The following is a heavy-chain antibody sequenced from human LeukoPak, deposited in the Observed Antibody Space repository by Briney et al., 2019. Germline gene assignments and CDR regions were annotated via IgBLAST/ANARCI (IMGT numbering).Heavy chain of an antibody. CDR2: MNPNSGNT. J-gene: IGHJ4*02. V-gene: IGHV1-8*02. D-gene: IGHD3-22*01. CDR3: ARGDRMGSSGYYYVAPNDY. CDR1: GYTFTSYG. Sequence: ASVKVSCKASGYTFTSYGISWVRQATGQGLEWMGWMNPNSGNTGYAQKFQGRVTMTRNTSISTAYMELSSLRSEDTAVYYCARGDRMGSSGYYYVAPNDYWGQGTLVTVSS.